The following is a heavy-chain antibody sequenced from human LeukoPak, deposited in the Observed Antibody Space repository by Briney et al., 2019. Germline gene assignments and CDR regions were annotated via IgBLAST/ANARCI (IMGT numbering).Heavy chain of an antibody. CDR3: ARDPYSGNYGAYYYYYMDV. J-gene: IGHJ6*03. CDR1: GFTFNSYH. Sequence: GGSLRLSCAASGFTFNSYHMNWVRQAPGKGLEWVSSITSSSSYIYYADSVKGRFTISRDNAKNSLYLQIGSLRVEDTAVYYCARDPYSGNYGAYYYYYMDVWGKGTTVTISS. V-gene: IGHV3-21*06. D-gene: IGHD1-26*01. CDR2: ITSSSSYI.